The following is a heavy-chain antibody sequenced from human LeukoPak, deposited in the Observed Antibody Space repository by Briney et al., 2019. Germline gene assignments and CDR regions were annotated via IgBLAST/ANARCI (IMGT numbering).Heavy chain of an antibody. J-gene: IGHJ3*02. Sequence: ASVKVSCKASGYTFTDYSMHWVRQAPGQGLEWMGWINSNTGDTKYAPKFQGRVTMTRETSISTSYMEMGTVRSDDRALYFCARGHGMTWYDEIDIWGQGTVVTVSS. D-gene: IGHD1-20*01. CDR2: INSNTGDT. V-gene: IGHV1-2*02. CDR1: GYTFTDYS. CDR3: ARGHGMTWYDEIDI.